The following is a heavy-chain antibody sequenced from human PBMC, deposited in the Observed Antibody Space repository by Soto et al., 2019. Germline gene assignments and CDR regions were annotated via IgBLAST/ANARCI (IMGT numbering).Heavy chain of an antibody. CDR3: ARGGEVVVGATEHFQY. CDR1: GYTFSSYG. J-gene: IGHJ1*01. Sequence: ASVKVSCKASGYTFSSYGVTWVRQAPGQGLEWMGWISAYNGNTNYAQNLQGRVTLTTDTSTSTAYMELRSLRSDDTAVYYCARGGEVVVGATEHFQYWGQGTLVTVSS. CDR2: ISAYNGNT. V-gene: IGHV1-18*01. D-gene: IGHD2-15*01.